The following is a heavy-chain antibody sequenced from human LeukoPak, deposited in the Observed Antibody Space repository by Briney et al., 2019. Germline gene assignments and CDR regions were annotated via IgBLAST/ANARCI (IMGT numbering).Heavy chain of an antibody. CDR2: ISWNSGSI. CDR3: AKDQGYYGDAGFDP. Sequence: GGSLRLSCAASRFSFSNYAMHWVRQAPGKGLEWVSGISWNSGSIGYADSVKGRFTISRDNAKNSLYLQMNSLRAEDTALYYCAKDQGYYGDAGFDPWGQGTLVTVSS. J-gene: IGHJ5*02. D-gene: IGHD4-17*01. V-gene: IGHV3-9*01. CDR1: RFSFSNYA.